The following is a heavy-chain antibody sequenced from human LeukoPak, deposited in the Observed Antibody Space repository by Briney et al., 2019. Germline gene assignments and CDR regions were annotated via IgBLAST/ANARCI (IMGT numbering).Heavy chain of an antibody. J-gene: IGHJ4*02. CDR3: ARPAVPYSSSWYYFDY. D-gene: IGHD6-13*01. CDR1: GGSISSYY. CDR2: IYYSGGT. Sequence: SETLSLTCTVSGGSISSYYWSWIRQPSGKGLEWIGYIYYSGGTNYNPSLKSRVTISVDTSKNQFSLKLTSVTAADTAFYYCARPAVPYSSSWYYFDYWGQGTLVTVSS. V-gene: IGHV4-59*12.